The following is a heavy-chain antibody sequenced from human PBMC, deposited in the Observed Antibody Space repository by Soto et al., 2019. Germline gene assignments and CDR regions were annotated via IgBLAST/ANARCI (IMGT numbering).Heavy chain of an antibody. CDR1: GGSISSYY. CDR2: IYYSGST. D-gene: IGHD3-10*01. V-gene: IGHV4-59*01. CDR3: ARLLFGTANWFDP. J-gene: IGHJ5*02. Sequence: SETLSLTCTVSGGSISSYYWSWIRQPPGKGLEWIGYIYYSGSTNYNPSLKSRVTISVDTSKNQFSLKLSSVTAADTAVYYCARLLFGTANWFDPWGQGTLVTVSS.